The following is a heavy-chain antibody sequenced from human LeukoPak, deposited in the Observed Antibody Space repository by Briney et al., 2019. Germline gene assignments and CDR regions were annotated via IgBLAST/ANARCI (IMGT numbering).Heavy chain of an antibody. Sequence: ASVKVSCKASGYTFTGYYMHWVRQAPGQGLEWMGWINPNSGGTNYAQKFQGRVTMTRDTSISTAYVELSRLRSDDTAVYYCARETSSSSTGPNWYFDLWGRGTLVTVSS. CDR3: ARETSSSSTGPNWYFDL. D-gene: IGHD6-6*01. J-gene: IGHJ2*01. CDR2: INPNSGGT. CDR1: GYTFTGYY. V-gene: IGHV1-2*02.